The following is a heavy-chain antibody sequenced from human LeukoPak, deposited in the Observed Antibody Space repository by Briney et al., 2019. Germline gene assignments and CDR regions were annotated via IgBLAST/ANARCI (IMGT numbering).Heavy chain of an antibody. Sequence: SETLSLTCAVDGGSFSGYYWSWIRQPPGKGLEWIGEINHSGSTNYNPSLKSRVTISVDTSKNQFSLKLSSVTAADTAVYYCARERITMIVVAGIDYWGQGTLVTVSS. CDR2: INHSGST. J-gene: IGHJ4*02. CDR1: GGSFSGYY. V-gene: IGHV4-34*01. CDR3: ARERITMIVVAGIDY. D-gene: IGHD3-22*01.